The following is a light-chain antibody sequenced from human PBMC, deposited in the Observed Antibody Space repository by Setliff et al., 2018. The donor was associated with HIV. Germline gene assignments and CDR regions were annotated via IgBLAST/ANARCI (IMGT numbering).Light chain of an antibody. CDR2: DVS. CDR3: SSYTSDSSLV. J-gene: IGLJ1*01. CDR1: SGDVGVDTS. V-gene: IGLV2-11*01. Sequence: QSVLTQPRSVSGSPGQSVTISCTGTSGDVGVDTSVSWYQQHPGKAPKLLIYDVSERPSGVPDRFSGSKSGNTASLTISGLQAEDEGDYYCSSYTSDSSLVFGTGTKVTVL.